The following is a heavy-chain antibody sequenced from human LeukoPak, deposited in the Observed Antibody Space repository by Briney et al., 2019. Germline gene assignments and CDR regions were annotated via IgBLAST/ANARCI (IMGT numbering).Heavy chain of an antibody. CDR3: VKDTSSWYPEYFQH. D-gene: IGHD6-13*01. CDR1: GFTFSSYG. V-gene: IGHV3-30*02. CDR2: IWYDGSNK. J-gene: IGHJ1*01. Sequence: PGGSLRLSCAASGFTFSSYGMHWVRQAPGKGLEWVAVIWYDGSNKYYADSVKGRFTISRDNSKNTLYLQMSSLRAEDTAVYYCVKDTSSWYPEYFQHWGQGTLVTVSS.